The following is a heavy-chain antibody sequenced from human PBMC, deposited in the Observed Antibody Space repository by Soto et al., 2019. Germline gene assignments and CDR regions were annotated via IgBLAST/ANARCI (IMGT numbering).Heavy chain of an antibody. CDR1: GYSFAGYW. Sequence: GESLKISCKGSGYSFAGYWITWVRQKPGKGLEWMGRIDPSDSQTYYSPSFRGHVTISVTKSITTVFLQWSSLRASDTAMYYCARQIYDSDTGPNFQYSFDSWGPGPLVTVSS. J-gene: IGHJ4*02. V-gene: IGHV5-10-1*01. D-gene: IGHD3-22*01. CDR2: IDPSDSQT. CDR3: ARQIYDSDTGPNFQYSFDS.